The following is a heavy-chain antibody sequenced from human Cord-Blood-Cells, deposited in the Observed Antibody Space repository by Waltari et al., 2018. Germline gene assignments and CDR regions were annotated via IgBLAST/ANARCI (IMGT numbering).Heavy chain of an antibody. CDR2: IRSKANSYAT. CDR1: GFTFSGAA. D-gene: IGHD4-4*01. V-gene: IGHV3-73*02. J-gene: IGHJ2*01. Sequence: EVQLVESGGGLVQPGGSLKLSCAASGFTFSGAAMHWVRQASGKGLEWVGRIRSKANSYATAYAASVKGRFTISRDDSKNTAYLQMNSLKTEDTAVYYCTSHTGYFDLWGRGTLVTVSS. CDR3: TSHTGYFDL.